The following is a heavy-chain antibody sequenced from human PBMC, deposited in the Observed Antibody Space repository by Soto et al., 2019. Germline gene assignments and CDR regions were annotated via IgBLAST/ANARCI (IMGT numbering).Heavy chain of an antibody. CDR2: ISSSSSYI. J-gene: IGHJ4*02. Sequence: GGSLRLSCAASGFTFSSYSMNWVRQAPGKGLEWVSSISSSSSYIYYADSVKGRFTISRDNAKNSLDLQMNSLRAEDTAVYYCAVLRFLEWPHFDYWGQGTLVTVSS. CDR3: AVLRFLEWPHFDY. D-gene: IGHD3-3*01. V-gene: IGHV3-21*01. CDR1: GFTFSSYS.